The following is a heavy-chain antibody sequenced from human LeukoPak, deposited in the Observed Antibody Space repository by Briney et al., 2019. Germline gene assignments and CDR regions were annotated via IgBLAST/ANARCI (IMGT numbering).Heavy chain of an antibody. D-gene: IGHD2-21*01. CDR1: GFTFSRNW. J-gene: IGHJ4*02. CDR3: ARGIADLDY. CDR2: INSDGSST. V-gene: IGHV3-74*01. Sequence: PGGSLRLSCAASGFTFSRNWMLWVRQAPGKGLVWVSRINSDGSSTTYADSVKGRFTTSRDNTKNTLYLQMDSLRAEDTAVYYYARGIADLDYWGRGALVTVSS.